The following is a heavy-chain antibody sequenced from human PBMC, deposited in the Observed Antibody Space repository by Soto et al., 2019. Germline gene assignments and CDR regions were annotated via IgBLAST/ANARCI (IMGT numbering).Heavy chain of an antibody. Sequence: GGSLRLSCAASGFTFSTYGMHWVRQAPGKGLEWVAVIWFDGNDKYYADSVKGRFTISRDNSKNTLYLQMNSLRAEDTAVYYCARERKQWLIQNWFDPWGQGTLVTVSS. V-gene: IGHV3-33*01. J-gene: IGHJ5*02. CDR3: ARERKQWLIQNWFDP. D-gene: IGHD6-19*01. CDR1: GFTFSTYG. CDR2: IWFDGNDK.